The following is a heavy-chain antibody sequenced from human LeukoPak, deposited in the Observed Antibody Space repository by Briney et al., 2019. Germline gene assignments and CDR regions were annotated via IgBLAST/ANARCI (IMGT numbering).Heavy chain of an antibody. CDR1: GGSFSGYY. Sequence: SETLSLTCAVYGGSFSGYYYSWVRQPPGKGLEWIGEINDSGGTNYNPSLKSRVSMSADTSKNQFSLKLSSVTVADTAVYYCARDLSFRHWGQGTLVTVS. D-gene: IGHD2/OR15-2a*01. CDR3: ARDLSFRH. CDR2: INDSGGT. V-gene: IGHV4-34*01. J-gene: IGHJ4*02.